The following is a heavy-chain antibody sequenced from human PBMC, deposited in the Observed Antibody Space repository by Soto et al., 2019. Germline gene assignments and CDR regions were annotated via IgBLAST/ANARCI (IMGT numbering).Heavy chain of an antibody. Sequence: SETLSLTCAVYGGSFSGYYWSWIRQPPGKGLEWIGEINHSGSTNYNPSLKCRVTISVDTSKIQFSLKLSSVTAADMAVYYCARTRGSSWVYYYYGMDVWGQGTTVT. CDR2: INHSGST. D-gene: IGHD6-13*01. V-gene: IGHV4-34*01. CDR1: GGSFSGYY. CDR3: ARTRGSSWVYYYYGMDV. J-gene: IGHJ6*02.